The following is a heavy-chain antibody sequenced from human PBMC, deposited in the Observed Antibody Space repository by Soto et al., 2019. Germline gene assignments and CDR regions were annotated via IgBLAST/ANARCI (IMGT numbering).Heavy chain of an antibody. CDR3: ARVSRYYNKGGTWFAP. D-gene: IGHD3-22*01. J-gene: IGHJ5*02. Sequence: PGGSLRLSCAASGFTFSSYWMSWVRQAPGKGLEWVANIKQDGSEKYYVDSVKGRFTISRDNAKNSLYLQMNSLRAEDTAVYYCARVSRYYNKGGTWFAPWGQGTLVTVS. V-gene: IGHV3-7*01. CDR1: GFTFSSYW. CDR2: IKQDGSEK.